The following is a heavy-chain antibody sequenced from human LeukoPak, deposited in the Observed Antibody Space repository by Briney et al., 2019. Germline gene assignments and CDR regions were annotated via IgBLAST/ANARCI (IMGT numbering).Heavy chain of an antibody. D-gene: IGHD6-19*01. CDR3: ARDPAVAATDY. CDR2: ISSSGSTI. V-gene: IGHV3-11*01. CDR1: GFTFSDYY. J-gene: IGHJ4*02. Sequence: GGSLRLSCAASGFTFSDYYMSWIRQTPGKGLEWVSYISSSGSTIYYADSVKGRFTISRDNAKNSLYLQMNSLRAEDTAVYYCARDPAVAATDYWGQGTLVTVSS.